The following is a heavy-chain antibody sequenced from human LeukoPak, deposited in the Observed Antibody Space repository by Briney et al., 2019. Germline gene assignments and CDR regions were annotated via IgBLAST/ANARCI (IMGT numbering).Heavy chain of an antibody. J-gene: IGHJ6*03. CDR2: ISSSGSTI. Sequence: GGSLRLSCAASGFTFSSYEMNWVRQAPGKGLEWVSYISSSGSTIYYADSVKGRFTISRDNAKNSLYLQMNSLRAEDTAVYYCATSLSGWGTYHYMNVWGKGTTVTVSS. CDR1: GFTFSSYE. D-gene: IGHD6-19*01. CDR3: ATSLSGWGTYHYMNV. V-gene: IGHV3-48*03.